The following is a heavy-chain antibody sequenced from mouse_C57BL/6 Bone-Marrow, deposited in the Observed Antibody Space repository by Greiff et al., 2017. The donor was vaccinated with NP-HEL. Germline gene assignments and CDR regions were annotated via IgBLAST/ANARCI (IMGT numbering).Heavy chain of an antibody. Sequence: QVQLQQSDAELVKPGASVKISCKVSGYTFTDHTIHWMKQRPEQGLEWIGYIYPRDGSTKYNEKFKGKATLTADKSSSTAYMQLNSLTSEASAVYFCARARYYGSSPAWFAYWGKGTLVTVSA. CDR1: GYTFTDHT. D-gene: IGHD1-1*01. CDR3: ARARYYGSSPAWFAY. J-gene: IGHJ3*01. V-gene: IGHV1-78*01. CDR2: IYPRDGST.